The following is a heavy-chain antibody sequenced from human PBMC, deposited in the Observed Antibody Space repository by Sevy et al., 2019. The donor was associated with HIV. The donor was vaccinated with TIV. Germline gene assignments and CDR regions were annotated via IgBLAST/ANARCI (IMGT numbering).Heavy chain of an antibody. Sequence: SQTLSLTCAISGDSVSSNSAAWNWIRQSPSRGLKWLGRTYYRSKWYNDYAVSVKSRITINPDTSKNQFSLQLNSVTPEDTAVYYCARGGAAANNNWFDPWGQGTLVTVSS. CDR1: GDSVSSNSAA. CDR3: ARGGAAANNNWFDP. J-gene: IGHJ5*02. CDR2: TYYRSKWYN. V-gene: IGHV6-1*01. D-gene: IGHD6-13*01.